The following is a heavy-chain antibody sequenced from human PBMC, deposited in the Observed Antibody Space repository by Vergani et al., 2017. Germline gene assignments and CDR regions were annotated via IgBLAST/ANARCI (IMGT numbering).Heavy chain of an antibody. CDR1: GFSLSNARMG. J-gene: IGHJ4*02. CDR2: IFSNDEK. D-gene: IGHD3-3*01. CDR3: ARVTYYDFWSGYPLDY. Sequence: QVTLKESGPVLVKPTETLTLTCTVSGFSLSNARMGVSWIRQPPGKALEWLANIFSNDEKSYSTSLKSRLTISKDTSKSQVVLTMTNMDPVDTATYYCARVTYYDFWSGYPLDYWGQGTLVTVSS. V-gene: IGHV2-26*01.